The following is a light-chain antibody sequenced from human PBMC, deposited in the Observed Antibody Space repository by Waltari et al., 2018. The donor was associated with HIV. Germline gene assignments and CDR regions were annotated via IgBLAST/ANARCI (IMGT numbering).Light chain of an antibody. CDR1: SSDLGYFNY. CDR2: DVN. Sequence: QSALTQPPSASGSPGQSVTVPCTGTSSDLGYFNYVAGYQQHPGKAPKLLIYDVNKRPSGVPDRFSASKSGATASLTVSGLLAEDEADYYCAAYAGNNIVIFGGGTKVTV. J-gene: IGLJ2*01. V-gene: IGLV2-8*01. CDR3: AAYAGNNIVI.